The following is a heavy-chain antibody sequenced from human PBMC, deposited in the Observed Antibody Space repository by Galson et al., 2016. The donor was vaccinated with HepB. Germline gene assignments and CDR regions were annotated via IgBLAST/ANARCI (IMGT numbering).Heavy chain of an antibody. CDR2: ISYDGKHK. Sequence: SLRLSCAASGFTFSRHWVHWVRQAPGKGLEWVAVISYDGKHKYYADSVKGRFTVSRDNSKNTIDLQMNSLRPEDTAVYYCARDGGYAVDHLDHWGQGTLVAVSS. CDR1: GFTFSRHW. D-gene: IGHD3-16*01. CDR3: ARDGGYAVDHLDH. V-gene: IGHV3-30*03. J-gene: IGHJ4*02.